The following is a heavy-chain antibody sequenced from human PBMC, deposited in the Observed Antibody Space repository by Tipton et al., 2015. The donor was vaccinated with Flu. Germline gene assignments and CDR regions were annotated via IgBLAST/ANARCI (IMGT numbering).Heavy chain of an antibody. CDR3: ACRLSCYH. Sequence: TLSLTCTVSGGSISSSSYYWGWIRQPPGKGLEWIGTIYYSGSTYYNPSLKSRVTMSVDTSKNQFSLKLSSETAADTAVYYCACRLSCYHWGQGTLVTVSS. D-gene: IGHD2-2*01. J-gene: IGHJ4*02. CDR2: IYYSGST. CDR1: GGSISSSSYY. V-gene: IGHV4-39*07.